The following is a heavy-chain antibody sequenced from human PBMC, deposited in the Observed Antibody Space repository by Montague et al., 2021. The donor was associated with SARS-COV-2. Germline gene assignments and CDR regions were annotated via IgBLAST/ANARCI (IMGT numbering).Heavy chain of an antibody. CDR1: GFSLSPSGVG. V-gene: IGHV2-5*02. Sequence: VKPTQTLTLTCTFSGFSLSPSGVGVGWIRQPPGKALEWLALIYWDDDKRYSPSLKSRLTITKDTSKNQVVLTTTNMDPVDTATYYCAHYYYDSSGVDYWGRGTLVTVSS. CDR2: IYWDDDK. J-gene: IGHJ4*02. D-gene: IGHD3-22*01. CDR3: AHYYYDSSGVDY.